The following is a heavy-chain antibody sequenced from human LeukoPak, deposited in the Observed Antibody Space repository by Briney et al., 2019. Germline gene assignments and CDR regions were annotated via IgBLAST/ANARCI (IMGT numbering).Heavy chain of an antibody. D-gene: IGHD3-3*01. CDR1: GYTFTGYY. CDR3: ARGGHVLRFLEWSRHDY. Sequence: ASVKVSCKASGYTFTGYYMHWVRQAPGQGPEWMGWINPNSGGTNYAQKFQGRVTMTRDTSISTAYMELSRLRSDDTAVYYCARGGHVLRFLEWSRHDYWGQGTLVTVSS. CDR2: INPNSGGT. V-gene: IGHV1-2*02. J-gene: IGHJ4*02.